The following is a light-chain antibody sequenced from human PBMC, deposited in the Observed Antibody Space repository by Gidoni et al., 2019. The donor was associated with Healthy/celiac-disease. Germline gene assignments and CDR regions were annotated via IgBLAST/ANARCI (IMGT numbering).Light chain of an antibody. CDR2: AAS. V-gene: IGKV1-39*01. CDR1: KSIASY. J-gene: IGKJ4*01. Sequence: DIQMTQSPSSLSAPVGDRITITCRASKSIASYLNWYQQKPGKAPKLLIYAASSFQSGVPSRFSGSGSGTDFTLTISSLQPEDFATYYCQQSYFTPPTFGGGTKVEIK. CDR3: QQSYFTPPT.